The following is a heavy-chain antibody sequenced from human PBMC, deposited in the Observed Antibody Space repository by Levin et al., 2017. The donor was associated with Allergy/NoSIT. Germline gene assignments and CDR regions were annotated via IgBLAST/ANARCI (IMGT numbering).Heavy chain of an antibody. V-gene: IGHV3-30*04. D-gene: IGHD1-26*01. CDR3: ATAGESGSYFDY. Sequence: GGSLRLSCAASGFTFSSYIMHWVRQAPGKGLEWVTVISSDGSNKHYADSVKGRFTISRDNSKNTLYLQMNSLRAEDTAVYFCATAGESGSYFDYWGQGTLVTVSS. CDR1: GFTFSSYI. CDR2: ISSDGSNK. J-gene: IGHJ4*02.